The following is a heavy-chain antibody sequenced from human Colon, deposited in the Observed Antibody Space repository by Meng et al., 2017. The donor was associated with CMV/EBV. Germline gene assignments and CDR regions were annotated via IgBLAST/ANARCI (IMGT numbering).Heavy chain of an antibody. Sequence: GESLKISCAASGFTFSSYWMHWVRQAPGKGLVWVSRINSDGSSTTYADSVKGRFTISRDNAKNTLYLQINSLSAEDTAVYYCARELDRVPGRWFDPWGQGTLVTVSS. CDR2: INSDGSST. J-gene: IGHJ5*02. V-gene: IGHV3-74*01. CDR3: ARELDRVPGRWFDP. CDR1: GFTFSSYW. D-gene: IGHD3/OR15-3a*01.